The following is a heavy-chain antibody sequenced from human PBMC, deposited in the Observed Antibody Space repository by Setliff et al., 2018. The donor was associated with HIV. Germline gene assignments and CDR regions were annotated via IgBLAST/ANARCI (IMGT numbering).Heavy chain of an antibody. V-gene: IGHV3-23*03. J-gene: IGHJ6*03. CDR3: VKGAPDYDTNPFYYYFYMHV. Sequence: GESLKISCAASGFNFGNYGMNWVRQAPGKGLELVSAIYGGGSYTYYADSVKGRFTISRDNSQNTLYLQMNGLRVEDAAVYYCVKGAPDYDTNPFYYYFYMHVWGKGTTVTAP. D-gene: IGHD4-17*01. CDR2: IYGGGSYT. CDR1: GFNFGNYG.